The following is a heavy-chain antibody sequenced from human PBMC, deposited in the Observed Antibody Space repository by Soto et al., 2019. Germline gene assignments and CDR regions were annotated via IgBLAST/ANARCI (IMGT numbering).Heavy chain of an antibody. Sequence: SETLSLTCTVSCGSISSYYWSWIRQPPGKGLEWIGYIYYSGSTNYNPSLKSRVTISVDTSKNQFSLKLSSVTAADTAVYYCARSPGYCSSTSCWFDPWGQGTLVTVSS. V-gene: IGHV4-59*08. CDR2: IYYSGST. CDR3: ARSPGYCSSTSCWFDP. CDR1: CGSISSYY. J-gene: IGHJ5*02. D-gene: IGHD2-2*01.